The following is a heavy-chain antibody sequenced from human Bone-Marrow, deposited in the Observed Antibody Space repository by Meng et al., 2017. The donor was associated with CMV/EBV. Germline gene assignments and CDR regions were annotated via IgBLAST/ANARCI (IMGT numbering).Heavy chain of an antibody. D-gene: IGHD6-13*01. CDR2: ISSSGSTI. Sequence: GGSLRLSCAASGFTFSSYEMNWVRQAPGKGLEWVSYISSSGSTIYYADSVKGRFTISRDNAKNSLYLQMNSLRAEDTAVYYCARVAAAAGVAFDIWGQGTMVTVSS. V-gene: IGHV3-48*03. CDR1: GFTFSSYE. CDR3: ARVAAAAGVAFDI. J-gene: IGHJ3*02.